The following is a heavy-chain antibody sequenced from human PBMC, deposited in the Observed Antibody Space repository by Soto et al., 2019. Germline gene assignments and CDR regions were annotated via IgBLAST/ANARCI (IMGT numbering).Heavy chain of an antibody. D-gene: IGHD3-22*01. CDR1: GFTFSSYS. V-gene: IGHV3-21*01. CDR3: ARVLSDYYDSSVDAFDI. CDR2: ISSSSSYI. J-gene: IGHJ3*02. Sequence: GGSLRLSCAASGFTFSSYSMNWVRQAPGKGLEWVSSISSSSSYIYYADSVKGRFTISRDNAKNSLYLQMDSLRAEDTAVYYCARVLSDYYDSSVDAFDIWGQGTMVTVSS.